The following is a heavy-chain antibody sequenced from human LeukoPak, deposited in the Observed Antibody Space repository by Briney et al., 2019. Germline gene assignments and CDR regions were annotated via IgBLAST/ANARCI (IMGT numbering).Heavy chain of an antibody. CDR3: ARRATGLDWFDP. CDR2: MDYTGNT. V-gene: IGHV4-39*07. CDR1: SGSISSRTYY. D-gene: IGHD1-1*01. J-gene: IGHJ5*02. Sequence: PSETLSLTCTVSSGSISSRTYYWDWIRQPPGKGLEWIGGMDYTGNTYYNPSLKSRVTMSVDTSKNQFSLKLTSVTAADTAVYYCARRATGLDWFDPWGQGTLVTVSS.